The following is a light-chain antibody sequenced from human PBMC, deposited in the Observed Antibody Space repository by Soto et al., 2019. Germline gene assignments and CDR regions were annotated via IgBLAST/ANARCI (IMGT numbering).Light chain of an antibody. CDR1: SSDVGGYNY. CDR2: EVS. J-gene: IGLJ1*01. V-gene: IGLV2-14*01. Sequence: QSVLTQPASVSGPPGQSITISCTGTSSDVGGYNYVSWYQHHPGKAPKLMIYEVSNRPSGVSNRFSGSKSGNTASLTISGLQAEDEADYYCSSYTSSSTPYVFGTGTKLTVL. CDR3: SSYTSSSTPYV.